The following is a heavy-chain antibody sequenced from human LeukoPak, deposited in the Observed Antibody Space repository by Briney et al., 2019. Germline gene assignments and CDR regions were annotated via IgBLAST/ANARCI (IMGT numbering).Heavy chain of an antibody. V-gene: IGHV4-34*01. D-gene: IGHD3-10*01. CDR2: INHSGST. CDR1: GGSFSGYY. J-gene: IGHJ4*02. Sequence: SETLSLTCAVYGGSFSGYYWSWIRQPPGKGLERIGEINHSGSTNYNPSLKSRVTISVDTSKNQFSLKLSSVTAADTAVYYCARGLFFYGSGSYWDNYFDYWGQGTLVTVSS. CDR3: ARGLFFYGSGSYWDNYFDY.